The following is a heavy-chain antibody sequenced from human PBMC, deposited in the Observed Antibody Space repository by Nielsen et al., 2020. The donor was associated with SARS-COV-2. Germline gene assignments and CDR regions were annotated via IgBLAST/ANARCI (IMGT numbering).Heavy chain of an antibody. V-gene: IGHV3-7*03. CDR1: GFTFSSYW. Sequence: GESLKISCAASGFTFSSYWMSWVRQAPGKGLEWVANIKQDGSEKYYVDSVKGRFTISRDNAKNSLYLQMNSLRAEDTAVYYCARVRGGYSYGDYWGQGTLVTVSS. J-gene: IGHJ4*02. D-gene: IGHD5-18*01. CDR2: IKQDGSEK. CDR3: ARVRGGYSYGDY.